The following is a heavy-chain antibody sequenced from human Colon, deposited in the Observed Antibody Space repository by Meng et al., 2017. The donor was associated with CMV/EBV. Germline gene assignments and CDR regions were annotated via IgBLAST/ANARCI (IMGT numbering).Heavy chain of an antibody. CDR1: GFTFSNYG. CDR2: IRYDGRKE. D-gene: IGHD2-21*02. J-gene: IGHJ4*02. Sequence: GESLKISCVASGFTFSNYGLHWVRPAPGTGLEWVTFIRYDGRKEYYADSVKGRFTIYRDNSKKTVYLVMNSLRSQDTAVYYCAREAVTAPIDYWGQGTLVTVSS. CDR3: AREAVTAPIDY. V-gene: IGHV3-30*02.